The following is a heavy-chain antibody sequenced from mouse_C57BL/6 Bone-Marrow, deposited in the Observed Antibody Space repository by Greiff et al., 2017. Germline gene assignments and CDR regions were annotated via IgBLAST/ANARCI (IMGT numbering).Heavy chain of an antibody. J-gene: IGHJ3*01. V-gene: IGHV1-59*01. CDR2: IDPSDSYT. CDR1: GYTFTSYW. D-gene: IGHD2-4*01. Sequence: QVQLQQPGAELVRPGTSVKLSCKASGYTFTSYWMHWVKQRPGQGLEWIGVIDPSDSYTNYNQKFKGKATLTVDTSSSTAYMQLSSLPSEDSAVYYCARDYDYDGAWFAYWGQGTLVTVSA. CDR3: ARDYDYDGAWFAY.